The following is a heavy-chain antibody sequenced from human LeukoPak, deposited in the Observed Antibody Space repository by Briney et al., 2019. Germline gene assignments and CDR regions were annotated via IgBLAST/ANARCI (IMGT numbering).Heavy chain of an antibody. CDR1: GFTFSSYW. Sequence: PGGSLRLSCAASGFTFSSYWMSWVRQAPGKGLEWVANIKQDGSEKYYVDSVKGRFTISRDNAKNSLYLQMNSLRAEDTAVYYCARDRIVIGVTHFDYWGQGTLVTVSS. V-gene: IGHV3-7*01. J-gene: IGHJ4*02. CDR3: ARDRIVIGVTHFDY. CDR2: IKQDGSEK. D-gene: IGHD2/OR15-2a*01.